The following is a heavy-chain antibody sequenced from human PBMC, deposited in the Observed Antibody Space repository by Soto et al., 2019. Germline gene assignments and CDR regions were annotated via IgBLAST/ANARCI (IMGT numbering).Heavy chain of an antibody. D-gene: IGHD3-10*01. J-gene: IGHJ4*02. CDR1: GFTFSSYG. V-gene: IGHV3-33*01. Sequence: QVQLVESGGGVVQPGRSLRLSCAASGFTFSSYGMHWVRQAPGKGLEWVAVIWYDGSNKYYADSVKGRFTISRDNSKNTLYLQINSLRAEDTAVYYCARAQDLLWFGEVDYWGQGTLVTVSS. CDR2: IWYDGSNK. CDR3: ARAQDLLWFGEVDY.